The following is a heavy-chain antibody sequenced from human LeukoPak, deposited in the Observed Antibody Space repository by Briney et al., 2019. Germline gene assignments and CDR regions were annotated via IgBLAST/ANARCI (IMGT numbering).Heavy chain of an antibody. Sequence: SETLSLTCAVSGGSISSGGYSWSWIRQPPGKGLEWIGYIYYSGSTYYNPSLKSRVTISVDTSKNQLSLKLSSVTAADTAVYYCARRHDYGDYAPRWLGPWGQGTLVTVSS. CDR1: GGSISSGGYS. CDR3: ARRHDYGDYAPRWLGP. D-gene: IGHD4-17*01. V-gene: IGHV4-30-4*07. J-gene: IGHJ5*02. CDR2: IYYSGST.